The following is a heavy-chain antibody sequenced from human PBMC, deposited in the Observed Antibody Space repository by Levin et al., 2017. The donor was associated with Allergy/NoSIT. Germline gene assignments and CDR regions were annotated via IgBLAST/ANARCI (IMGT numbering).Heavy chain of an antibody. CDR3: ARVSSYGVIFFDY. CDR1: GGSISSGNW. CDR2: IYHSGSI. V-gene: IGHV4-4*02. Sequence: GSLRLSCAISGGSISSGNWWSWVRQPPGKGLEWVGEIYHSGSINYKPSLKSRVTISVDKSKNQFSLKLSSVTAADTAVYYCARVSSYGVIFFDYWGQGTPVTVSS. J-gene: IGHJ4*02. D-gene: IGHD5-18*01.